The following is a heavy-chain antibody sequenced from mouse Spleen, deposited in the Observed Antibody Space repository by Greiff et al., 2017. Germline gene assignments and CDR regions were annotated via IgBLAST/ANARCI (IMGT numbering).Heavy chain of an antibody. CDR3: ARGYDRFAY. CDR1: GFTFSDYY. V-gene: IGHV5-16*01. CDR2: INYDGSST. Sequence: EVQRVESEGGLVQPGSSMKLSCTASGFTFSDYYMAWVRQVPEKGLEWVANINYDGSSTYYLDSLKSRFIISRDNAKNILYLQMSSLKSEDTATYYCARGYDRFAYWGQGTLVTVSA. J-gene: IGHJ3*01. D-gene: IGHD2-12*01.